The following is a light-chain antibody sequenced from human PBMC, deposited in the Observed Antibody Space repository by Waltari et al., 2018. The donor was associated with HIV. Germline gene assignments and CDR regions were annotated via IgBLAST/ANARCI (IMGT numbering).Light chain of an antibody. V-gene: IGKV4-1*01. CDR2: WAS. Sequence: DILMTQSPDSLAVSLGERATMNCKSSQSLLYSSNNKNYLAWYQQKPGQPPKLLLYWASTRESGVPDRFSGSGSATDFTLTISSLQAEDVAVYYCQQYSITPVTFGQGTKLEIK. J-gene: IGKJ2*01. CDR1: QSLLYSSNNKNY. CDR3: QQYSITPVT.